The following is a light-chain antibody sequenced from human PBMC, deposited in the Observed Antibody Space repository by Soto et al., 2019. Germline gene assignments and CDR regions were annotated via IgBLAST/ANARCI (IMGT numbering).Light chain of an antibody. CDR2: DVS. Sequence: QSALTQPASVSGSPRQSITIPCTGTSSDVGDYHYVSWYQQHPGKAPKLMIYDVSYRPSGVSNRFAGSKSGDTASLTISGLQAEDEADYYCSSYTTSSTVLFGGGTKVTVL. J-gene: IGLJ2*01. CDR3: SSYTTSSTVL. CDR1: SSDVGDYHY. V-gene: IGLV2-14*03.